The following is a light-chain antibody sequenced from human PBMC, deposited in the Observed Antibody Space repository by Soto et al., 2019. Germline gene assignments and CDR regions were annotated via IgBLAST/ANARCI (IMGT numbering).Light chain of an antibody. CDR2: GAS. J-gene: IGKJ4*01. CDR3: QQSYSTPLT. Sequence: EIVLTQSPNTLSLAPGERASLSCRASQSVSSEKLAWYQQKPGQAPRLLIYGASSRATGIPDRFSGSGSGTDFTLTISSLQPEDFATYYCQQSYSTPLTFGGGTKVDIK. CDR1: QSVSSEK. V-gene: IGKV3-20*01.